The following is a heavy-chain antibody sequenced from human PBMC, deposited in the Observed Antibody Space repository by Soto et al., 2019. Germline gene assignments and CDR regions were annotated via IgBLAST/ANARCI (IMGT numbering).Heavy chain of an antibody. Sequence: TXXTLSLPCTVSGGSISSYYWRWIRQPPGKGLEWIGYIYYSGSTNYNPSLKSRVTISVDTSKNQFSLKLSSVTAADTAVYYCARGRRYYYYGMDVWGQGTTVTVS. J-gene: IGHJ6*02. V-gene: IGHV4-59*01. CDR1: GGSISSYY. CDR3: ARGRRYYYYGMDV. CDR2: IYYSGST.